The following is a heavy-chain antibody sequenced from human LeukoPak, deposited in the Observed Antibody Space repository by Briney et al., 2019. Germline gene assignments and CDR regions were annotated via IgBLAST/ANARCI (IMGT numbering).Heavy chain of an antibody. V-gene: IGHV4-38-2*02. CDR1: GYSISSGHY. CDR3: ASCSSYYYMDV. J-gene: IGHJ6*03. CDR2: IYHSGRT. D-gene: IGHD3-10*02. Sequence: SETLSLTCTVSGYSISSGHYWGWIRQPPGKGLDWIGSIYHSGRTYYNPSLKSRVTISVDTSKNLFSLKLSSVTAADTAVYYCASCSSYYYMDVWGKGTTVTVSS.